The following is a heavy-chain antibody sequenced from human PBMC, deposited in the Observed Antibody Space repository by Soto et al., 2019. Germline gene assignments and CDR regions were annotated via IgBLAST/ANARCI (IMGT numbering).Heavy chain of an antibody. V-gene: IGHV4-31*03. CDR1: GGSISSGGYY. CDR3: ARVGGINWFDP. CDR2: IYYSGST. Sequence: QVQLQESGPGLVKPSQTLSLTCTVSGGSISSGGYYWSWIRQHPGKGLEGIGDIYYSGSTYYKPSLKSRFTISVDTSKNQFSLKLSSVTAADTAVYYCARVGGINWFDPWGQGTLVTVSS. D-gene: IGHD1-20*01. J-gene: IGHJ5*02.